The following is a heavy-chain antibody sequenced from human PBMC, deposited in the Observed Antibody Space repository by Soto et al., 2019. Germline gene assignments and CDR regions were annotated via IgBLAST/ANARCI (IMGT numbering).Heavy chain of an antibody. CDR2: IDPSDSQT. Sequence: GESLNISCKGSGYSFAVYWITWVRQKPGKGLEWMGRIDPSDSQTYYSPSFRGHVTISATKSITTVFLQWSSLRASDTAMYYCARQIYASDTGPNFQYSFDSWGQGTPVTVSS. CDR1: GYSFAVYW. D-gene: IGHD5-18*01. J-gene: IGHJ4*02. V-gene: IGHV5-10-1*01. CDR3: ARQIYASDTGPNFQYSFDS.